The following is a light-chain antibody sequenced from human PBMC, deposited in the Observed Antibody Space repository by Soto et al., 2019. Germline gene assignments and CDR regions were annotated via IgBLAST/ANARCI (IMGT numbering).Light chain of an antibody. J-gene: IGLJ3*02. CDR1: NSDIGRYDH. V-gene: IGLV2-14*01. Sequence: QSVLTQPASVSGSPGQSITISCTGSNSDIGRYDHVSWYQHHPGRAPKLLISEVTKRPSGISDRFSGSKSGYTASLTISGLQAEDEADYYCSSYTSSSTLVFGGGTQLTVL. CDR3: SSYTSSSTLV. CDR2: EVT.